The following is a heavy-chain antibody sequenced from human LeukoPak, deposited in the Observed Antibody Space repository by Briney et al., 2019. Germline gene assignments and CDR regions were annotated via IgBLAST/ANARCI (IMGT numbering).Heavy chain of an antibody. CDR1: GGSFSGYY. CDR3: ARAGKSGSYLIDY. Sequence: SSETLSLTCAVYGGSFSGYYWSWIRQPPGKGLEWIGEINHSGSTNYNPSLKSRVTISVDTSKNQFSLKLSSVTAADTAVYYCARAGKSGSYLIDYWGQGTLVTVSS. J-gene: IGHJ4*02. D-gene: IGHD1-26*01. CDR2: INHSGST. V-gene: IGHV4-34*01.